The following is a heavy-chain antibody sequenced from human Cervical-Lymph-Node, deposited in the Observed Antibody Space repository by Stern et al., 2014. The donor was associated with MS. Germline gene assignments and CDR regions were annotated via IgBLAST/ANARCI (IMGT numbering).Heavy chain of an antibody. CDR2: IYHGGST. Sequence: QVQLVESGPGLVKPSQTLSLTCTVAGGFGTGGKYYWSWIRQHPGKGLEWIGYIYHGGSTFSTPSSKTKFPISADTSKNQFSLNLISVTAADTAVYYCAKDYSNYPDPNWFDPWGQGTLVTVSS. CDR1: GGFGTGGKYY. D-gene: IGHD4-11*01. J-gene: IGHJ5*02. V-gene: IGHV4-30-4*08. CDR3: AKDYSNYPDPNWFDP.